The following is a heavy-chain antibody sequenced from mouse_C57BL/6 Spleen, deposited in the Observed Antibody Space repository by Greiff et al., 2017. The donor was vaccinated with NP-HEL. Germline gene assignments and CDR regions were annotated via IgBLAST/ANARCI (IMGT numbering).Heavy chain of an antibody. V-gene: IGHV1-55*01. CDR2: IYPGSGST. CDR3: ARGNYGSSYPAWFAY. Sequence: QVQLQQPGAELVKPGASVKMSCKASGYTFTSYWITWVKQRPGQGLEWIGDIYPGSGSTNYNEKFKSKATLTVDTSSRTSYMQLSSLTSADSAVYYWARGNYGSSYPAWFAYWGQGTLVTVSA. CDR1: GYTFTSYW. D-gene: IGHD1-1*01. J-gene: IGHJ3*01.